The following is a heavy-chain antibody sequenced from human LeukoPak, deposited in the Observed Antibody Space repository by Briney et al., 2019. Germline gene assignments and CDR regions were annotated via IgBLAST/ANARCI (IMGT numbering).Heavy chain of an antibody. J-gene: IGHJ5*02. V-gene: IGHV3-53*01. CDR2: IYSSGST. Sequence: GGALRLSCAASGFTVSSNFMSWVRQAPGKGLECVSLIYSSGSTYYADSVTGRFTISRDNSKNTLYLQMNSMKAEDTAVDYCARHRSGRWFDPWGQGTLVTVSS. CDR1: GFTVSSNF. D-gene: IGHD3-10*01. CDR3: ARHRSGRWFDP.